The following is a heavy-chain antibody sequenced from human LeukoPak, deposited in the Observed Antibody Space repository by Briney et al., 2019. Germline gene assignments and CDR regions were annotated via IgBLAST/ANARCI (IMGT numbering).Heavy chain of an antibody. CDR3: ARTGIILSDAFDI. D-gene: IGHD3-10*01. CDR2: IYYSGST. CDR1: GGSISSYY. V-gene: IGHV4-59*08. Sequence: SETLSLTCTVSGGSISSYYWSWIRQPPGKGLEWIGYIYYSGSTSYNPSLKSRVTISVDTSKNQFSLKLSSVTAADTAVYYCARTGIILSDAFDIWGQGTMVTVSS. J-gene: IGHJ3*02.